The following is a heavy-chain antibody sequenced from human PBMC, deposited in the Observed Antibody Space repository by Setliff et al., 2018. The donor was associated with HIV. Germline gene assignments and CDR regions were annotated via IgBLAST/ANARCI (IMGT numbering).Heavy chain of an antibody. CDR3: ARGVVMRGIIVGRPLDS. J-gene: IGHJ4*02. CDR2: INHSGDN. Sequence: SQTLSLTCAVYGGSFSDHYWSWMRQPPGKGLEWIGEINHSGDNNYNPSLKSRVTMSVDTSKNQFSLKLKSMTATDTAVYYCARGVVMRGIIVGRPLDSWGRGTLVTVSS. D-gene: IGHD2-21*01. CDR1: GGSFSDHY. V-gene: IGHV4-34*01.